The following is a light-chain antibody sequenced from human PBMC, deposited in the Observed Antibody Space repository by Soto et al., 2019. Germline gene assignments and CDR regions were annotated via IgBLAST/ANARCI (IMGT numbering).Light chain of an antibody. CDR1: QSLVHSNGNTY. CDR3: MQGTHWPYT. Sequence: DVVMTQSPLSLSVSLGQPASISCRSSQSLVHSNGNTYLSWFQQRPGQSPQLLIYMVSIRASGVPDRFSGSVSGSDFTLKISRVEAEDVGVYYCMQGTHWPYTFGQGTKLGIK. V-gene: IGKV2-30*02. J-gene: IGKJ2*01. CDR2: MVS.